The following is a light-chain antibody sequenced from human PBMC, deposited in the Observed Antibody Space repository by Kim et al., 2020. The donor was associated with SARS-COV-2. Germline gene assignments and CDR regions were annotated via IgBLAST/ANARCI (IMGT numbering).Light chain of an antibody. J-gene: IGKJ2*01. V-gene: IGKV1-17*03. CDR3: LQYYSFPLT. CDR1: QGVRCY. Sequence: ASVGDRVAITRRAGQGVRCYLAWFQQKPGRVPKRLIYDASRLQSGVPSRFSGSGSGTEYTLTISSLQPEDFTTYYCLQYYSFPLTFGQGTKLEI. CDR2: DAS.